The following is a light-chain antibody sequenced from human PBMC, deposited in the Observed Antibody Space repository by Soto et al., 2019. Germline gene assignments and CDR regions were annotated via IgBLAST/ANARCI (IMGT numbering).Light chain of an antibody. CDR3: CSYAGSSVI. Sequence: QSALTQPASVSGSPGQSITISCTGTSGDVGGYNLVSWYRQHPGKAPKVMIYEDTKRPSGVSNRFSGSKFGNTASLTISGLQAEDEADYYCCSYAGSSVIVGGGTKLTVL. CDR1: SGDVGGYNL. CDR2: EDT. V-gene: IGLV2-23*01. J-gene: IGLJ2*01.